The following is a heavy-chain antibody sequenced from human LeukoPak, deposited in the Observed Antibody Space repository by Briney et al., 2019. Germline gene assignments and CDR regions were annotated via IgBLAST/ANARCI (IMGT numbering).Heavy chain of an antibody. CDR3: AREIAAPYYYYMDV. CDR2: IYHSGST. CDR1: GGSISSGDYY. J-gene: IGHJ6*03. D-gene: IGHD6-13*01. Sequence: SEILSLTCTVSGGSISSGDYYWSWIRQPPGKGLEWIGYIYHSGSTYYNPSLKSRVTISVDRSKNQFSLKLSSVTAADTAVYYCAREIAAPYYYYMDVWGKGTTVTVSS. V-gene: IGHV4-30-2*01.